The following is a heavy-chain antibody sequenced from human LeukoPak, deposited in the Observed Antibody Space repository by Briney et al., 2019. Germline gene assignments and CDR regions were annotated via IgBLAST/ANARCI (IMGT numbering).Heavy chain of an antibody. J-gene: IGHJ4*02. Sequence: GGSLRLSRAASGFTFSSYWMSWVRQAPGKGLEWVANIKQDESEKYYVDSVKGRFTISRDNAKNSLYLQMNSLRAEDTAVYYCARDKIEGPTKLDYWGQGILVTVSS. CDR3: ARDKIEGPTKLDY. D-gene: IGHD1-1*01. CDR2: IKQDESEK. V-gene: IGHV3-7*01. CDR1: GFTFSSYW.